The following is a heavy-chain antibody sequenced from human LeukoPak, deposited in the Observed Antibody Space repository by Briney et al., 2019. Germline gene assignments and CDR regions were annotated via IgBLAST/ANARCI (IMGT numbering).Heavy chain of an antibody. V-gene: IGHV5-10-1*01. D-gene: IGHD3-10*01. J-gene: IGHJ3*01. CDR3: ARRYGSGSYYSNGDAFDV. CDR2: IDSSDSYT. CDR1: GYSFSTYW. Sequence: GESLKISCKGSGYSFSTYWISWVRPMPGKGLGWMGRIDSSDSYTNYSPSFQGHVTISADKSISIAYLQWSSLKASDTAMYYCARRYGSGSYYSNGDAFDVWGQGTMVTVSS.